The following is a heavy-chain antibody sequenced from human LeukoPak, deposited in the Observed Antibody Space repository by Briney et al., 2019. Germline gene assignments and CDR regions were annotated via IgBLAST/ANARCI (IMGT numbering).Heavy chain of an antibody. CDR3: ARISGSSVIDY. Sequence: PSETLSLTCTVSGGSISSSSYYWGWIRQPPGKGLEWIGSIYYSGSTYYNPSLKSRVTISVDTSKNQFSLKLRSVTAADTAVYYCARISGSSVIDYWGQGTLVTVSS. J-gene: IGHJ4*02. D-gene: IGHD1-26*01. CDR1: GGSISSSSYY. CDR2: IYYSGST. V-gene: IGHV4-39*07.